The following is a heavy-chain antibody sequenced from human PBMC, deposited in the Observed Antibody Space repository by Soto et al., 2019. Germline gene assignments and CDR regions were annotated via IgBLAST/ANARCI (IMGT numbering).Heavy chain of an antibody. CDR2: IYYSGST. Sequence: SETLSLTCTVSGGSISSYYWSWIRQPPGKGLEWIGYIYYSGSTNYNPSLKSRVTISVDTSKNQFSLKLSSVTAADTAVYYCARGPEDPLNDYYYMDVWGKGTTVTVSS. CDR1: GGSISSYY. D-gene: IGHD2-8*01. CDR3: ARGPEDPLNDYYYMDV. J-gene: IGHJ6*03. V-gene: IGHV4-59*08.